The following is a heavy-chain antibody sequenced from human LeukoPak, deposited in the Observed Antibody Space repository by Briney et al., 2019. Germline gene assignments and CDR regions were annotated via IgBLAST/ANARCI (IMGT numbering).Heavy chain of an antibody. CDR2: IKKDGSER. V-gene: IGHV3-7*01. D-gene: IGHD3-22*01. Sequence: GGSLRLSCEASGFSMSVYWMSWVRQAPGKGLEWVGNIKKDGSERNYVDSVKGRFTISRDNAKKTLYLQMNSLRAEDTAVYYCARDWGAYYHFFDYWGQGTLVTVSS. J-gene: IGHJ4*02. CDR3: ARDWGAYYHFFDY. CDR1: GFSMSVYW.